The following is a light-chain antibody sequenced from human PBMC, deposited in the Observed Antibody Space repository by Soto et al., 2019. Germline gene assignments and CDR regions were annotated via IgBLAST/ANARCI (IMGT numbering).Light chain of an antibody. J-gene: IGLJ2*01. CDR1: SSDIGGYDY. Sequence: QSALTQPASVSGSPGQSITISCTGTSSDIGGYDYVSWYQQHPGKAPKLVIYAVSNRPSGVSNRFSGSKSDNTASLTISGLQAEDEADYYCNSYTSITTLGVFGGGTKLTVL. CDR2: AVS. V-gene: IGLV2-14*01. CDR3: NSYTSITTLGV.